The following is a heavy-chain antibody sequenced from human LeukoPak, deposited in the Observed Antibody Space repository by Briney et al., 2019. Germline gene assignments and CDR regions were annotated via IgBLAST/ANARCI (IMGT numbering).Heavy chain of an antibody. CDR1: GFTFSSYA. CDR2: ISGSGGST. Sequence: GGSLRLSCAASGFTFSSYAMSWVRQAPGKGLEWVSAISGSGGSTYYADSVKGRFTISRDNSKNTLYLQMNSLRAEDMAVYYCAKSPLWFGELSDYWGQGTLVTVSS. V-gene: IGHV3-23*01. J-gene: IGHJ4*02. CDR3: AKSPLWFGELSDY. D-gene: IGHD3-10*01.